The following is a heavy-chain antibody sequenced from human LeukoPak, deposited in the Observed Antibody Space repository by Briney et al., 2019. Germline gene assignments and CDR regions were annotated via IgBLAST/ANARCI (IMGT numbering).Heavy chain of an antibody. CDR3: ARENYHGLDV. CDR1: GFTFCSYW. V-gene: IGHV3-74*01. Sequence: PGGSLRLSCAGSGFTFCSYWIDWVRQAPGQVLVWLSRIKKDGTSTSYADSVQGRFTISRDNAKNTAYVQMSSLRAEDTAVYYCARENYHGLDVWGQGTTVTVSS. CDR2: IKKDGTST. J-gene: IGHJ6*02.